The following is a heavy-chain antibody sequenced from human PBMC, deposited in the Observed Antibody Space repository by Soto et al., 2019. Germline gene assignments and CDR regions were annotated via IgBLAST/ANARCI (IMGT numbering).Heavy chain of an antibody. Sequence: PGGSLRLSCAASGFTFSRYWMTWVRQVPGKGLEWVANIKQDGSEKYYVDSVKGRFTISRDNSKNTLYLQMNSLRAEDTAVYYCAKWPQTELVGENWFDPWGQGTLVTVSS. J-gene: IGHJ5*02. CDR3: AKWPQTELVGENWFDP. CDR1: GFTFSRYW. V-gene: IGHV3-7*03. D-gene: IGHD3-10*01. CDR2: IKQDGSEK.